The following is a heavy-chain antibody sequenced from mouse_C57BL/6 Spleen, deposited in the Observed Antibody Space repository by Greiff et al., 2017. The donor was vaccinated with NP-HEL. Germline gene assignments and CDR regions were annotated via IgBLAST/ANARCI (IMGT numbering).Heavy chain of an antibody. D-gene: IGHD2-3*01. V-gene: IGHV3-6*01. Sequence: EVKLLESGPGLVKPSQSLSLTCSVTGYSITSGYYWNWIRQFPGNKLEWMGYISYDGSNNYNPSLKNRISITRDTAKNQFFLKLNSVTTEDTATYYCARDDDGYYGDYAMDYWGQGTSVTVSS. CDR1: GYSITSGYY. CDR2: ISYDGSN. CDR3: ARDDDGYYGDYAMDY. J-gene: IGHJ4*01.